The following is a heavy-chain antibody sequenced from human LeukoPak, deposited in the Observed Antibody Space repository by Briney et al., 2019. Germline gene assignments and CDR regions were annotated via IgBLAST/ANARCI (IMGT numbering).Heavy chain of an antibody. CDR1: GFTFSSYA. CDR2: ISGSSGAT. V-gene: IGHV3-23*01. CDR3: ARDRTSGVGATMADY. Sequence: PGGSLRLSCAASGFTFSSYAMSWVRQAPGKGLEWVSVISGSSGATYYADTVKGRFAISRDNSKNTLYLQMNSLRAEDTAVYYCARDRTSGVGATMADYWGLGTLVTVSS. D-gene: IGHD1-26*01. J-gene: IGHJ4*02.